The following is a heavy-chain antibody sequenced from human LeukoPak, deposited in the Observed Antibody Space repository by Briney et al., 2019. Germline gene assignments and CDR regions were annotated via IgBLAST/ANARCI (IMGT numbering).Heavy chain of an antibody. J-gene: IGHJ6*04. Sequence: AASVKVSRKASGGTFSSYAISWVRQAPGQGLEWMGGIIPIFGTANYAQKFQGRVTITADESTSTAYMELSSLRSEDTAVYYCARGARGSGSLTGYGMDVWGKGTTVTVSS. CDR1: GGTFSSYA. V-gene: IGHV1-69*13. D-gene: IGHD3-10*01. CDR2: IIPIFGTA. CDR3: ARGARGSGSLTGYGMDV.